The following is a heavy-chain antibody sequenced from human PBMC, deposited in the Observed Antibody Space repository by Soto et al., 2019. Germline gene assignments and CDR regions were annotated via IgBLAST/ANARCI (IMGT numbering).Heavy chain of an antibody. CDR1: GGTFSSYA. D-gene: IGHD6-13*01. Sequence: SVKVSCKASGGTFSSYAISWVRQAPGQGLEWLGGIIPIFGTANYAQKFQGRVTITADESTSTAYMELSSLRSEDTGVYYCERDSNQQLRGYYYGTDVWGQGTTVTVSS. J-gene: IGHJ6*02. CDR3: ERDSNQQLRGYYYGTDV. V-gene: IGHV1-69*13. CDR2: IIPIFGTA.